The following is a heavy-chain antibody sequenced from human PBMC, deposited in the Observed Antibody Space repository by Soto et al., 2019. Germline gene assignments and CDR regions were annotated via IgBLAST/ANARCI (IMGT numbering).Heavy chain of an antibody. CDR1: GYRFTGYW. V-gene: IGHV5-51*01. D-gene: IGHD6-19*01. Sequence: PGESLKISCQASGYRFTGYWIGWVRQLAGKGLEWIGIIYPGDSDTRYSPSFQGQVTISADKSTTTAYLQWSSLKASDTAMYYCARRGTYSSGWDYWGQGTLVTVSS. CDR3: ARRGTYSSGWDY. J-gene: IGHJ4*02. CDR2: IYPGDSDT.